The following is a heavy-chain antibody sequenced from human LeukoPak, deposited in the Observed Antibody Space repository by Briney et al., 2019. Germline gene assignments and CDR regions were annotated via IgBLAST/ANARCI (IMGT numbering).Heavy chain of an antibody. CDR2: IYYSGST. CDR3: ARAVLLWFGELPYFDY. Sequence: SETLSLTCTVSGGSISSSSYYWGWIRQPPGKGLEWIGSIYYSGSTYYNPSLKSRVTISVDTSKNQFSLKLSSVTAADTAVYYCARAVLLWFGELPYFDYWGQGTLVTVSS. J-gene: IGHJ4*02. V-gene: IGHV4-39*01. CDR1: GGSISSSSYY. D-gene: IGHD3-10*01.